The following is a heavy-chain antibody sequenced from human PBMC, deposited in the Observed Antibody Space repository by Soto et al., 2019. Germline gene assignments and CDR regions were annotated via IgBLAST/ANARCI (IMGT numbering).Heavy chain of an antibody. Sequence: DVQLLESGGGLVQPGGSLRLSCAASGITFNNYAMTWIRQAPGKGLEWVATVSDSGETSLSADSVKGRFTIFRDNFRKTLYLQMNRLRPEDTATYYCAKEMPLGGILGAEPLDYWGQGTLVTVSS. V-gene: IGHV3-23*01. J-gene: IGHJ4*02. CDR3: AKEMPLGGILGAEPLDY. D-gene: IGHD1-26*01. CDR1: GITFNNYA. CDR2: VSDSGETS.